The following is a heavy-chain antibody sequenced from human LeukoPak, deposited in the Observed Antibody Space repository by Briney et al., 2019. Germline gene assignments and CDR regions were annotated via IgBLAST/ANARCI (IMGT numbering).Heavy chain of an antibody. D-gene: IGHD1-26*01. J-gene: IGHJ5*02. CDR1: GFAFSSYW. CDR3: ARDKVVGATWFDP. CDR2: IKQDGSEK. V-gene: IGHV3-7*01. Sequence: GSLRLSCAASGFAFSSYWMAWVRQAPGKRPEWVANIKQDGSEKYYVDSVKGRFTISRDNAKNSLFLQMNSLRAEDTAMYYCARDKVVGATWFDPWGQGTLVTVSS.